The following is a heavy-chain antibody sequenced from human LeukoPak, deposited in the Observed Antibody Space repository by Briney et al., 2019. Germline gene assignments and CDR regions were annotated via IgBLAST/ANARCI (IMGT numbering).Heavy chain of an antibody. Sequence: GGSLRLSCAASGFTFSSYSMNWVRQAPGKGLEWVSSISSSSSYIYYADSVKGRFTISRDNAKNSLYLQMNSLRAEDTAVYYCARDEIRDYYDSSGLCFDYWGQGTLVTVSS. V-gene: IGHV3-21*01. CDR1: GFTFSSYS. CDR3: ARDEIRDYYDSSGLCFDY. J-gene: IGHJ4*02. D-gene: IGHD3-22*01. CDR2: ISSSSSYI.